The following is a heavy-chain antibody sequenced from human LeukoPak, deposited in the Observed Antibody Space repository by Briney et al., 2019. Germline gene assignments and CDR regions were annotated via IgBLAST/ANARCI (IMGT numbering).Heavy chain of an antibody. CDR3: ARTYGDYAFDY. V-gene: IGHV4-34*01. CDR2: INHSGST. D-gene: IGHD4-17*01. J-gene: IGHJ4*02. CDR1: GGSFTGFY. Sequence: PETLSLTCAVYGGSFTGFYWRWIRQPPGKGLEWIGEINHSGSTNYNPSLKSRVTMSVDTSKNQFSLKLSSVTAVDTAVYYCARTYGDYAFDYWGQGTLVTVSS.